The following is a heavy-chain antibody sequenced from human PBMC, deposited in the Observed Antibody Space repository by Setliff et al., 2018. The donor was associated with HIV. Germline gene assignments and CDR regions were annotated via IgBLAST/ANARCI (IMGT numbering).Heavy chain of an antibody. CDR3: ARQGGYSGYGFYYYYYYMDV. D-gene: IGHD5-12*01. V-gene: IGHV4-39*01. CDR2: IYYSGST. J-gene: IGHJ6*03. Sequence: LSLTCTVSGGSISSNSYYWGWIRQPPGKGLEWIGSIYYSGSTYYNPSLKSRVTISVDTSKNQFSLKLSSVTAADTAVYYCARQGGYSGYGFYYYYYYMDVWGKGTTVTV. CDR1: GGSISSNSYY.